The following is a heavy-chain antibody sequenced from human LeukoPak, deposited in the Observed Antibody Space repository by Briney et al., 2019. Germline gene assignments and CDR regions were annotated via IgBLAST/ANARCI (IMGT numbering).Heavy chain of an antibody. CDR1: GYTFTSYG. Sequence: ASVKVSYKASGYTFTSYGISWVRQAPGQGLEWMGWISAYNGNTNYAQKLQGRVTMTTDTSTSTAYMELRSLRSDDTAVYYCARDLGFSSSSVGDYWGQGTLVSVSS. CDR3: ARDLGFSSSSVGDY. CDR2: ISAYNGNT. V-gene: IGHV1-18*01. D-gene: IGHD6-6*01. J-gene: IGHJ4*02.